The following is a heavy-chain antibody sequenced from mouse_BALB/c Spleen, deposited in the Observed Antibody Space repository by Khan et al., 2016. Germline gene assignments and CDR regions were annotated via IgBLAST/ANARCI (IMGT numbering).Heavy chain of an antibody. CDR1: GYTFTSYD. V-gene: IGHV1S56*01. CDR3: ARETVVSPYYFDY. Sequence: QVQLKQSGAELVQPGASVKLSCKASGYTFTSYDINWVRQRPEQGLEWIGRIFPGDDFTSYNEKFKGKATLTTDKSSSTAYMQLSRLTSEVSAVYCCARETVVSPYYFDYWGPGTTLTVSS. CDR2: IFPGDDFT. D-gene: IGHD1-1*01. J-gene: IGHJ2*01.